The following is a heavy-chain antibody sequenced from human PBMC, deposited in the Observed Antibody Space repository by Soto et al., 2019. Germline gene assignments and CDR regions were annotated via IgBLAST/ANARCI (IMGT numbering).Heavy chain of an antibody. CDR2: VYYSGST. V-gene: IGHV4-39*01. Sequence: SSETLSLTCTVSGGSIISTTSSYYWGWIRQPPGKGLEWIGSVYYSGSTYFNPSLKSRVTISVDTPQNQFSLKLSSVTAADTAVYYCARHFPLRVVRSTYFDAWGQGTLVTVSS. CDR3: ARHFPLRVVRSTYFDA. CDR1: GGSIISTTSSYY. J-gene: IGHJ5*02. D-gene: IGHD3-3*01.